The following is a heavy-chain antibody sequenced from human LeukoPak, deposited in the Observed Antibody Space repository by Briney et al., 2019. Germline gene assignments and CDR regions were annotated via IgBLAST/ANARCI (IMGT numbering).Heavy chain of an antibody. CDR2: IFPNSGVT. J-gene: IGHJ4*02. CDR3: ARENWIYEY. Sequence: GASVKVSCKASGYTFAGYHMHWVRQAPGQGLEWMGCIFPNSGVTSYPQKFQGRVTMTRDTSINTAYMELTNLKSDDTAIYYCARENWIYEYWGQGTLVTVSS. CDR1: GYTFAGYH. V-gene: IGHV1-2*02. D-gene: IGHD5-12*01.